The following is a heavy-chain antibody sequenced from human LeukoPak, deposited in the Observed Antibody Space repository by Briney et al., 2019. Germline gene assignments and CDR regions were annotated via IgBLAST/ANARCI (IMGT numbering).Heavy chain of an antibody. V-gene: IGHV3-30*02. CDR1: GFTFGSSG. CDR2: VRNDGTNK. Sequence: GGSLRLSCTASGFTFGSSGMHWVRQAPGKGLEWVAYVRNDGTNKYYADSVKGRSTISRDDSKNTLYLHMSSLRAEDTAVYYCASRITTSFEYWGPGTLVTVSS. D-gene: IGHD1-14*01. J-gene: IGHJ4*02. CDR3: ASRITTSFEY.